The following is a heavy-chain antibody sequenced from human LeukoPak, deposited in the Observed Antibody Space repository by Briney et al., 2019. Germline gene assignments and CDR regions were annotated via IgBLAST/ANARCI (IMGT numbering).Heavy chain of an antibody. CDR1: GFTFSGYG. Sequence: GGSLRLSCAASGFTFSGYGMHWVRQAPGKGLEWVAVIWDDGSNKYYVDSVKGRFTISRDNSKNTLYLQMNSLRAEDTAMYYCARSAVASGINYFDPWGQGTLVTVSS. CDR3: ARSAVASGINYFDP. V-gene: IGHV3-33*01. CDR2: IWDDGSNK. D-gene: IGHD6-13*01. J-gene: IGHJ5*02.